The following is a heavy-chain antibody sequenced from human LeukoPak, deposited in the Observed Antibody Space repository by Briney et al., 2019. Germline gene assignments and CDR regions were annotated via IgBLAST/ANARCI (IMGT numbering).Heavy chain of an antibody. D-gene: IGHD6-13*01. V-gene: IGHV4-59*08. CDR3: ARRIAVPGSYYFDY. CDR2: IYYSGTT. Sequence: SETLSLTCTVSGGSISSYYWTWIRQPPGKGLEWIGYIYYSGTTNYNPSLKSRVTLSLDTSKNQFSLRLSSVTAADTAVYYCARRIAVPGSYYFDYWGQGSLVTVSS. CDR1: GGSISSYY. J-gene: IGHJ4*02.